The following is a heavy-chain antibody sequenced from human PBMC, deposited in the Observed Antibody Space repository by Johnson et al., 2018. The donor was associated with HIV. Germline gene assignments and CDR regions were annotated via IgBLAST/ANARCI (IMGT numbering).Heavy chain of an antibody. D-gene: IGHD6-19*01. Sequence: VQLVESGGGLVQPGGSLTLSCAASGFTFSNCWMNWVRRAPGKGLEWVANINLDGSEKYYVDSVKGRFTISRANAKNSLYLQMNSLRADDMAVYYCARRRGEGWFLDLDAFDVWGQGTMVTLSS. CDR1: GFTFSNCW. CDR3: ARRRGEGWFLDLDAFDV. J-gene: IGHJ3*01. V-gene: IGHV3-7*05. CDR2: INLDGSEK.